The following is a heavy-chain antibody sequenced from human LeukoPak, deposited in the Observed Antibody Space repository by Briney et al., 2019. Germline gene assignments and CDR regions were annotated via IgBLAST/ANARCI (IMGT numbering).Heavy chain of an antibody. J-gene: IGHJ4*02. CDR2: INHSGST. CDR1: GGSLSGYY. CDR3: AANGYYTIEY. V-gene: IGHV4-34*01. D-gene: IGHD1-26*01. Sequence: SETLSLTCAVYGGSLSGYYWSWIRQPPGKGLEWIGEINHSGSTNYNPSLKSRVTISVDKSKNQFSLNFNSMSAADSAVYYCAANGYYTIEYWGQGTLVTVSS.